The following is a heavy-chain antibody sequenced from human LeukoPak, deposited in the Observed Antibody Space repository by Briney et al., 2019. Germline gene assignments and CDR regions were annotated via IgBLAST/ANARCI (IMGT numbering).Heavy chain of an antibody. CDR1: GYTFTSYD. CDR2: MNPNSGNT. Sequence: ASVKVSCKASGYTFTSYDINWVRQATGQGLERMGWMNPNSGNTGYAQKFQGRVTMTRNTSISTAYMELSSLRSEDTAVYYCARGTISSVLRYFDWLAPFDYWGQGTLVTVSS. J-gene: IGHJ4*02. V-gene: IGHV1-8*01. D-gene: IGHD3-9*01. CDR3: ARGTISSVLRYFDWLAPFDY.